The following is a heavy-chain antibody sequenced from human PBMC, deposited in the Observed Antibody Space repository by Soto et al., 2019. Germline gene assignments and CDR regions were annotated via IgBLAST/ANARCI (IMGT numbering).Heavy chain of an antibody. Sequence: EVQLVESGGGLVQPGGSLRLSCAASGFTFSSYWMHWVRQAPGKGLVWVSRINSDGSSTSYADSVKGRFTISRDNAKNTLYLQMNSLRAEDTAVYYCARPIRRYSGYDYYYYYGMDVWGQGTTVTVSS. CDR2: INSDGSST. D-gene: IGHD5-12*01. CDR1: GFTFSSYW. V-gene: IGHV3-74*01. CDR3: ARPIRRYSGYDYYYYYGMDV. J-gene: IGHJ6*02.